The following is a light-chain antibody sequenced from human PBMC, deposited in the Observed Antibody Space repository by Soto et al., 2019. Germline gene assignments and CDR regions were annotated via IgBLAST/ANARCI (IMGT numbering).Light chain of an antibody. CDR3: QQYKIWPTWT. J-gene: IGKJ1*01. CDR2: GAS. V-gene: IGKV3-15*01. Sequence: EIVTTQSPATLSVSQGERATLSGRASQSVSNNLAWYQQRPGQAPRLIIYGASTRATGVPARFSGSVSGTDFTLTIRSLQSEDFAVYYCQQYKIWPTWTFGQWTKVDIK. CDR1: QSVSNN.